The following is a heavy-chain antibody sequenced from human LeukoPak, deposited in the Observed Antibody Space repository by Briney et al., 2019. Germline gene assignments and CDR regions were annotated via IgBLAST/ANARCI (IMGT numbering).Heavy chain of an antibody. J-gene: IGHJ4*02. Sequence: SETLSLTCTVSGGSISSSSYYWGWIRQPPGKGLEWIGSIYYSGSTNYNPSLKSRVTISVDTSKNQFSLKLSSVTAADTAVYYCAGGDGYNCDYWGQGTLVTVSS. CDR3: AGGDGYNCDY. CDR2: IYYSGST. V-gene: IGHV4-39*07. D-gene: IGHD5-24*01. CDR1: GGSISSSSYY.